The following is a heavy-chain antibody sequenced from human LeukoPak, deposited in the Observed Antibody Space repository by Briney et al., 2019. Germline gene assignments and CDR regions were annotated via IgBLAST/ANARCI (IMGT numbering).Heavy chain of an antibody. D-gene: IGHD3-10*01. J-gene: IGHJ4*02. CDR1: GYTFTSYG. CDR2: ISAYNGNT. CDR3: ARDALWFGAVRHFDY. V-gene: IGHV1-18*01. Sequence: ASVKVSCKASGYTFTSYGISWVRQAPGQGLEWMGWISAYNGNTNYAQKLQGRVTMTTDTSTSTAYMELRSLRSDDTAMYYCARDALWFGAVRHFDYWGQGTLVTVSS.